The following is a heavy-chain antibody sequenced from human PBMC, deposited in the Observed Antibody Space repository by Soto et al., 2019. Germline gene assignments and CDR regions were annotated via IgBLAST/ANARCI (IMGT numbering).Heavy chain of an antibody. J-gene: IGHJ5*02. D-gene: IGHD4-4*01. CDR1: GGTFSTYT. CDR3: AGDPDSHYNDSHASSYP. V-gene: IGHV1-69*04. CDR2: IIPIIGII. Sequence: SVKVSCKASGGTFSTYTITWVRQAPGQGLEWMGRIIPIIGIINYAQKFQGRVTISADKFTGTAYMELTGLRSDDTAVYYCAGDPDSHYNDSHASSYPWGQGTLVTVS.